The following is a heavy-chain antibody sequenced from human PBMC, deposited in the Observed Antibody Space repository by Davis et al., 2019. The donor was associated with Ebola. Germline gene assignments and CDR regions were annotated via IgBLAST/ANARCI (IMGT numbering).Heavy chain of an antibody. CDR1: GYTFTSYG. Sequence: ASVKASCKASGYTFTSYGISWVRQAPGQGLEWMGWISAYNGNTNYAQKLQGRVTMTTDTSTSTAYMELRSLRSDDTAVYYCARQAPNFIAVAIVGATLFDYWGQGTLVTVSS. CDR2: ISAYNGNT. CDR3: ARQAPNFIAVAIVGATLFDY. J-gene: IGHJ4*02. D-gene: IGHD1-26*01. V-gene: IGHV1-18*01.